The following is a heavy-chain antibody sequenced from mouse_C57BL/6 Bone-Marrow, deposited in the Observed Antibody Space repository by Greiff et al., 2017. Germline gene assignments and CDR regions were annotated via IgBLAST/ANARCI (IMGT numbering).Heavy chain of an antibody. CDR2: IDPSDSYT. CDR1: GYTFTSYW. Sequence: QVQLQQSGAELVMPGASVKLSCKASGYTFTSYWMHWVKQRPGQGLEWIGEIDPSDSYTNYNQKFKGKSTLTVDKSTSTAYMQLSRLTSEDSAVYYCAITTVVATRDWYFDVWGTGTTVTVSS. D-gene: IGHD1-1*01. CDR3: AITTVVATRDWYFDV. J-gene: IGHJ1*03. V-gene: IGHV1-69*01.